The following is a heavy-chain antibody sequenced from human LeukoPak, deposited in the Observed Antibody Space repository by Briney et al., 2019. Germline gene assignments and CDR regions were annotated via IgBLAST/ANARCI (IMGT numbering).Heavy chain of an antibody. CDR1: GGSISSYY. CDR2: IYTSGST. J-gene: IGHJ3*02. V-gene: IGHV4-4*09. D-gene: IGHD6-19*01. Sequence: SETLSLTCTVSGGSISSYYWSWIRQPPGKGLEWIGYIYTSGSTNYNPSLKSRVTISVDTSKNQFSVKLRSVTAADTAVYYCARSEGLVQYPFDIWGQGTMVTVSS. CDR3: ARSEGLVQYPFDI.